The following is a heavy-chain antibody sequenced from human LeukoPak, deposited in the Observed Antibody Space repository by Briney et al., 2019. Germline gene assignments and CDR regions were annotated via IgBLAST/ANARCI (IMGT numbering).Heavy chain of an antibody. J-gene: IGHJ4*02. Sequence: SETLSLTCTVSGGSISSYYWSWIRQPAGKGLEWIGRIYTSGSTNYNPSLKSRVTISVDTSKNQFSLKLSSVTAADTAVYYCARRLGYCSSTSCRKPFDYWGQGTLVTVSS. CDR3: ARRLGYCSSTSCRKPFDY. CDR1: GGSISSYY. D-gene: IGHD2-2*01. V-gene: IGHV4-4*07. CDR2: IYTSGST.